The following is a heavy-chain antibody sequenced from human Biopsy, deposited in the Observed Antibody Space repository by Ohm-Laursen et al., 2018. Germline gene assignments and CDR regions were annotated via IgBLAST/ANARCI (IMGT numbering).Heavy chain of an antibody. Sequence: TLSLTCTASGVSINGGRYYWNWIRHHTGKGLEWIGYNFYSANTYYNLSLKSRVTISVDTSKNQFSLKQSSVTAADTAVYYCARLGSGDYFPTFFDFWGQGALVTVSS. D-gene: IGHD5-12*01. CDR3: ARLGSGDYFPTFFDF. CDR2: NFYSANT. J-gene: IGHJ4*02. CDR1: GVSINGGRYY. V-gene: IGHV4-31*03.